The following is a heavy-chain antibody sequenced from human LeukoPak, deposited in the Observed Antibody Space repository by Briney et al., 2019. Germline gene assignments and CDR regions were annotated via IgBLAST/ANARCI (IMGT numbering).Heavy chain of an antibody. Sequence: PSETLSLTCTVSGGSISSGSYYWSWIRQPAGKGLEWIGHIYTSGSTNYNPSLKSRVTISLDTSKNQFSLKLSSVTAADTAVYYCARVEGVSGWNTYWYFDLWGRGTLVTVSS. CDR2: IYTSGST. CDR1: GGSISSGSYY. J-gene: IGHJ2*01. V-gene: IGHV4-61*09. D-gene: IGHD6-19*01. CDR3: ARVEGVSGWNTYWYFDL.